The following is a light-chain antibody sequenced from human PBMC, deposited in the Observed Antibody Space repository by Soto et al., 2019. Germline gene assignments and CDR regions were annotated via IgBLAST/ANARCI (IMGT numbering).Light chain of an antibody. CDR2: DVS. V-gene: IGLV2-14*01. Sequence: QSALTQPASVSGSPGQSITISCTGTSSDVGGYNYVSWYQQHPGKAPKLMIYDVSNRPSGVSNLFSGSKSGNTASLTISGLQAEDEADYYCSSYTRSSTPLYAFGTRTKDTVL. CDR3: SSYTRSSTPLYA. J-gene: IGLJ1*01. CDR1: SSDVGGYNY.